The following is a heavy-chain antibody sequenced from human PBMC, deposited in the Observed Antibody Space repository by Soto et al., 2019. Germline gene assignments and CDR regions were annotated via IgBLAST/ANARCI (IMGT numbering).Heavy chain of an antibody. Sequence: SETLSLACTVSGGSISSSSYYWGWIRQPPGKGLEWIGSIYYSGSTYYNPSLKSRVTISVDTSKNQFSLKLSSVTAADTAVYYSARHSYYYGSTYGCWLDPWGQGTLVTVSS. CDR1: GGSISSSSYY. J-gene: IGHJ5*02. CDR2: IYYSGST. D-gene: IGHD3-10*01. V-gene: IGHV4-39*01. CDR3: ARHSYYYGSTYGCWLDP.